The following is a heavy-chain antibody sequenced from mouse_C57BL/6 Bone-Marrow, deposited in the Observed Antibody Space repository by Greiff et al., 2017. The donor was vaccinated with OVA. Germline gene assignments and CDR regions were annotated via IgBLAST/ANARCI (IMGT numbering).Heavy chain of an antibody. CDR2: INPNNGGT. CDR1: GYTFTDYY. Sequence: VQLQQSGPELVKPGASVKISCKASGYTFTDYYMNWVKQSHGKSLEWIGDINPNNGGTSYNQKFKGKATLTVDKSSSTAYMELRSLTSEDSAVYYCANYYGSSYDYAVDYWGQGTSVTVSS. J-gene: IGHJ4*01. V-gene: IGHV1-26*01. CDR3: ANYYGSSYDYAVDY. D-gene: IGHD1-1*01.